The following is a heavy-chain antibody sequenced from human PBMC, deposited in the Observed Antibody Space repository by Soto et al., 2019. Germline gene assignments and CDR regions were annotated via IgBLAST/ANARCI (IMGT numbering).Heavy chain of an antibody. CDR2: TYYRSKWYY. CDR1: GDTVSSNSAV. D-gene: IGHD2-15*01. J-gene: IGHJ4*02. CDR3: ARGYCPGGSCDVGPGFDY. V-gene: IGHV6-1*01. Sequence: PSQTLSLTCVISGDTVSSNSAVWSWFRQSPSRGLKWLGRTYYRSKWYYEYALSVQSRITINPDTSKNQFSLHLNSVTPEDTAVYYCARGYCPGGSCDVGPGFDYWGQGALVTVSS.